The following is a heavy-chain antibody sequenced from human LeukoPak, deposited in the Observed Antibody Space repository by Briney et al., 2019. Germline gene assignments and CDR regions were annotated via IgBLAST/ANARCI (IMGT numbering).Heavy chain of an antibody. V-gene: IGHV1-2*02. D-gene: IGHD3-10*01. Sequence: GASVKVFCKASGYTFTGYYMHWVRQAPGQGLEWLGWINPNSGGTNYAQKFQGRVTMTRDTSISTAYMELSRLRSDDTAVYYCAREGDPFYYGSGSLFDYWGQGTLVTVSS. CDR2: INPNSGGT. CDR1: GYTFTGYY. J-gene: IGHJ4*02. CDR3: AREGDPFYYGSGSLFDY.